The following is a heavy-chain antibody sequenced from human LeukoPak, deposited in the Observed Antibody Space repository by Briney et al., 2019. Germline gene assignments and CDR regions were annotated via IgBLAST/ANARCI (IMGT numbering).Heavy chain of an antibody. J-gene: IGHJ4*02. CDR1: GFTFSSYW. V-gene: IGHV3-74*01. D-gene: IGHD3-3*01. CDR2: INSDGSST. CDR3: ARANTIFGVVIRSFDY. Sequence: QSGGSLRLSCAASGFTFSSYWMHWVRQAPGKGLVWVSRINSDGSSTSYADSVKGRFTISRDNAKNTLYLQMNSLRAEDTAVYYRARANTIFGVVIRSFDYWGQGTLVTVSS.